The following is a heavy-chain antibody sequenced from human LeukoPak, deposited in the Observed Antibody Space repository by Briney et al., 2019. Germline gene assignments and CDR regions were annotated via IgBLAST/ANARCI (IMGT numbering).Heavy chain of an antibody. CDR3: AKATGGYDNFDY. J-gene: IGHJ4*02. V-gene: IGHV3-64*04. CDR1: GFTFSSYA. CDR2: ISSNGGST. Sequence: GGSLRLSCSASGFTFSSYAMHWVRQAPGKGLEYVSAISSNGGSTYYADSVKGRFTISRDNSKNTLFLQMNSLRAEDTAVYYCAKATGGYDNFDYWGQGPLVPVSS. D-gene: IGHD5-12*01.